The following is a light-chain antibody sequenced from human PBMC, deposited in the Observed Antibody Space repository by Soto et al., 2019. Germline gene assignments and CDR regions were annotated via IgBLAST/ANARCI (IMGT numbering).Light chain of an antibody. CDR3: SSYTSSNTYV. CDR2: DVG. CDR1: ISDVGSYNR. J-gene: IGLJ1*01. Sequence: LTQPPSVSGSPGQSVTISCTGTISDVGSYNRVSWYQQPPGTAPKLMIYDVGNRPSGVPDRFSVSKSGNTASLTISGLQADDEADYSCSSYTSSNTYVFGTGTKVTVL. V-gene: IGLV2-18*02.